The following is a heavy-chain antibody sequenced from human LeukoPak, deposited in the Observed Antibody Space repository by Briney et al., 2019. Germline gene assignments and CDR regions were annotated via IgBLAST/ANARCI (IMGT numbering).Heavy chain of an antibody. J-gene: IGHJ4*02. CDR2: INHSGST. CDR1: GGSFSGYY. CDR3: ARVIGYDDNFDY. Sequence: SETLSLTCAVYGGSFSGYYWSWIRQPPGKGLEWIGEINHSGSTNYNPSLKSRVTISVDTSKNQFSLKLSSVTAADTAVYYCARVIGYDDNFDYWGQGTLVTVSS. D-gene: IGHD5-12*01. V-gene: IGHV4-34*01.